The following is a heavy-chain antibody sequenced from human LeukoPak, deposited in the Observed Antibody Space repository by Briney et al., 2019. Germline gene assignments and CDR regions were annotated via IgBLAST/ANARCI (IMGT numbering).Heavy chain of an antibody. CDR1: GGSISSYY. Sequence: PSETLSLTCTVSGGSISSYYWSWIRQPPGKGLEWIGYIYYSGSTNYNPSLKSRVTISVDTSKNQFSLKLSSVTAADTAVCYCARDWGSGSYFAWFDPWGQGTLVTVSS. J-gene: IGHJ5*02. CDR3: ARDWGSGSYFAWFDP. V-gene: IGHV4-59*01. CDR2: IYYSGST. D-gene: IGHD1-26*01.